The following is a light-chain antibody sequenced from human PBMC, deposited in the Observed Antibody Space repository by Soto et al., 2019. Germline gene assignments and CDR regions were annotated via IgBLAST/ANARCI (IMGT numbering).Light chain of an antibody. CDR1: SGYSSYV. V-gene: IGLV4-69*01. CDR3: QTWAPGIQV. J-gene: IGLJ2*01. Sequence: QPLLTQSPSASASLGASVKLTCTLSSGYSSYVIAWHQQQPEKGPRYLMKVNSDGSHSKGDGIPDRFSGSRSGAERYLTISSLQSEDEADYYCQTWAPGIQVFGGGTQLTVL. CDR2: VNSDGSH.